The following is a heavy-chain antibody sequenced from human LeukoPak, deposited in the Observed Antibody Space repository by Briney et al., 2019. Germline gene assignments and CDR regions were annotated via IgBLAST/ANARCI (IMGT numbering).Heavy chain of an antibody. J-gene: IGHJ5*02. Sequence: GGSLRLSCAASGFTFSSYWITWVRQAPGKGLAWVANIKEDGGEKYYVDSVKGRFTISRDNAKNSLYLQMNSLRAEDTAVYYCARDGRPIAAAYNWFDPWGQGTLVTVSS. CDR2: IKEDGGEK. CDR3: ARDGRPIAAAYNWFDP. V-gene: IGHV3-7*01. CDR1: GFTFSSYW. D-gene: IGHD6-13*01.